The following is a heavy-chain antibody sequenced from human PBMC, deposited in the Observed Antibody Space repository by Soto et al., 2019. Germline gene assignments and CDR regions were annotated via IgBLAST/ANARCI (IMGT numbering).Heavy chain of an antibody. CDR3: ARRQYIVGAPGYGMDV. CDR2: IYPGDSDT. V-gene: IGHV5-51*01. Sequence: GESLKISCKGSGYSFTSYWIGWVRQMPGKGLEWMGIIYPGDSDTRYSPSFQGQVTISADKSISTAYLQWSSLKASDTAMYYCARRQYIVGAPGYGMDVWGQGTTATVSS. D-gene: IGHD1-26*01. CDR1: GYSFTSYW. J-gene: IGHJ6*02.